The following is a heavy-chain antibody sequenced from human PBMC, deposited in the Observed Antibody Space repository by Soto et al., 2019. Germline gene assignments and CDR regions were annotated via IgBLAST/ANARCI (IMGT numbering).Heavy chain of an antibody. D-gene: IGHD3-10*01. Sequence: EVQLVESGGGLIQPGGSLRLSCAASGFIVSGHYLSWVRQAPGKGLEVVSFTSGGGNTDYAESVKDRFTTSRDNSKNTMYLQMTRLRVEDTAVYYCARAKRGGFDSWGLGTLVSVSS. CDR2: TSGGGNT. V-gene: IGHV3-53*01. J-gene: IGHJ4*02. CDR3: ARAKRGGFDS. CDR1: GFIVSGHY.